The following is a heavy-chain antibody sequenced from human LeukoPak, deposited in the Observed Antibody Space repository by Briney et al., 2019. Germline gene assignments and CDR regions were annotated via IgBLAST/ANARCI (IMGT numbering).Heavy chain of an antibody. V-gene: IGHV3-48*03. J-gene: IGHJ4*02. D-gene: IGHD1-7*01. CDR3: ARVSWNCDMGYPDY. CDR2: ISSSGSTI. Sequence: GGSLRLSCAASGFTFSSYEMNWVRQAPGKGVEWVSYISSSGSTIYYADSVKGRFTISRDNAKNSLYLQMNSLRAEDTAVYYCARVSWNCDMGYPDYWGQGTLVTVSS. CDR1: GFTFSSYE.